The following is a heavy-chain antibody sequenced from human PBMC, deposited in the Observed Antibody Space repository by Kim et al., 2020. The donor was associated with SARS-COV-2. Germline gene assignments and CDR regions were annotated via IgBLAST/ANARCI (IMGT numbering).Heavy chain of an antibody. CDR3: TTAVVVIIHFDAFDI. CDR2: IKSKTDGGTT. J-gene: IGHJ3*02. V-gene: IGHV3-15*01. CDR1: GFTFSNAW. Sequence: GGSLRLSCAASGFTFSNAWMSWVRQAPGKGLEWVGRIKSKTDGGTTDYAAPVKGRFTISRDDSKNTLYLQMNSLKTEDTAVYYCTTAVVVIIHFDAFDIWGQGTMVTVSS. D-gene: IGHD3-3*01.